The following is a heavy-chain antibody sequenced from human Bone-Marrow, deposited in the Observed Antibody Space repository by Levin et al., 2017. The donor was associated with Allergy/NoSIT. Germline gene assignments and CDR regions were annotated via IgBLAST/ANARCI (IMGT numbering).Heavy chain of an antibody. D-gene: IGHD3-10*01. V-gene: IGHV3-11*01. J-gene: IGHJ4*02. CDR3: ARLQRASGYFDY. Sequence: GGSLRLSCAASGFIFGDYYMTWVRQTPGKGLECISYISSSDHPVYYADSVKGRFGISRDNAKNSLYLQMNSLRGEDTAVYYCARLQRASGYFDYWGQGTLVTVSS. CDR1: GFIFGDYY. CDR2: ISSSDHPV.